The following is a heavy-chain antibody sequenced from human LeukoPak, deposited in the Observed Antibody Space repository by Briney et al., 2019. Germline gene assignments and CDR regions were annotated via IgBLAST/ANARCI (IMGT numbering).Heavy chain of an antibody. Sequence: SETLSLTCTVSGGSISRYYRSWIRQPAGKGLEWIGRIYTSGSTNYNPSLKSRVTMSVDTSKNQFSLKLSSVTAADTAVYYCARDGVGYSYGSRDAFDIWGQGTMVTVSS. D-gene: IGHD5-18*01. V-gene: IGHV4-4*07. J-gene: IGHJ3*02. CDR1: GGSISRYY. CDR3: ARDGVGYSYGSRDAFDI. CDR2: IYTSGST.